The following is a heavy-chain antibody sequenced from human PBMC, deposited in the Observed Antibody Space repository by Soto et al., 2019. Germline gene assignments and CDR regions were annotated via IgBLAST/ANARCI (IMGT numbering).Heavy chain of an antibody. CDR2: ISSSSSYI. Sequence: GGSLRLSCAASGFTFSSYSMNWVRQAPGKGLEWVSSISSSSSYIYYADSVKGRFTISRDNAKNSLYLQMNSLRAEDTAVYYCARPLDTAMVTPDIWGQGTMVTVS. D-gene: IGHD5-18*01. CDR3: ARPLDTAMVTPDI. V-gene: IGHV3-21*01. CDR1: GFTFSSYS. J-gene: IGHJ3*02.